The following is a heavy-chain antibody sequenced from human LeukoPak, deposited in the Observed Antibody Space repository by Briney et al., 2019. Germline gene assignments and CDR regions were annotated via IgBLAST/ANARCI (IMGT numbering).Heavy chain of an antibody. CDR1: GGSIGSGSYY. Sequence: SETLSLTCTVSGGSIGSGSYYWSWIRQPAGKGLEWIGRIYTSGSTNYNPSLKSRVTISVDTSKNQFSLKLSSVTAADTAVYYCARGPGSGYYDPDAFDIWGQGTMVTVSS. J-gene: IGHJ3*02. CDR2: IYTSGST. D-gene: IGHD3-3*01. CDR3: ARGPGSGYYDPDAFDI. V-gene: IGHV4-61*02.